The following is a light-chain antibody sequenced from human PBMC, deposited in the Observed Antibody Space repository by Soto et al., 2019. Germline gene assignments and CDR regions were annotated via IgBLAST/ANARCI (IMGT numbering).Light chain of an antibody. Sequence: QSVLTQPPSASGTPGQRVTISCSGSSSNIGSNTVNWYQQLPGTAPKLLIYSNNQRPSGVPDRLSGSKSGTSASLAISGLQSEDEADYYCAAWDDSLNGPVVFGGVTKVTVL. CDR3: AAWDDSLNGPVV. J-gene: IGLJ2*01. V-gene: IGLV1-44*01. CDR1: SSNIGSNT. CDR2: SNN.